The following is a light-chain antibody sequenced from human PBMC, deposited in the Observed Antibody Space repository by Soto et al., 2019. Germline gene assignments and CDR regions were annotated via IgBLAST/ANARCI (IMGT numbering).Light chain of an antibody. CDR1: QSVSSN. V-gene: IGKV3-15*01. CDR3: QQYNKWPPWT. J-gene: IGKJ1*01. Sequence: EIVMTQSPATLSVSPGERATLSCRASQSVSSNLAWYQQKPGQAPRLLIYDVSTRATGVPARFSGSGSGTDFTLTINSLQSEDFAVYYCQQYNKWPPWTFGQGTKVEIK. CDR2: DVS.